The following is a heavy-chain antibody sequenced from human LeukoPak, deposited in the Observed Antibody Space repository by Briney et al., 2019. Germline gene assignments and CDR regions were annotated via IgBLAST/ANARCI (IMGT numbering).Heavy chain of an antibody. CDR3: ARDGAYIGSFAFDI. V-gene: IGHV1-46*01. Sequence: ASVKVSCKASGYTFTSYYMHWVRQAPGQGLEWMGIINHNSGSTNYPQKFQGRVTMTRDTSISTVYMELSSLRSDDTAVYYCARDGAYIGSFAFDIWGQGTIVTVSS. CDR1: GYTFTSYY. D-gene: IGHD3-10*01. J-gene: IGHJ3*02. CDR2: INHNSGST.